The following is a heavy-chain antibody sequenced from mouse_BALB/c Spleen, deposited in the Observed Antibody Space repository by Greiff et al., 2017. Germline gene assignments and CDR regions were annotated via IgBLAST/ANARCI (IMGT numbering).Heavy chain of an antibody. Sequence: EVMLVESGGGLVQPGGSLKLSCAASGFTFSSYTMSWVRQTPEKRLEWVAYISNGGGSTYYPDTVKGRFTISRDNAKNTLYLQMSSLKSEDTAMYYCASLSSYDAMDYWGQGTSVTVSS. CDR3: ASLSSYDAMDY. CDR1: GFTFSSYT. D-gene: IGHD1-1*01. V-gene: IGHV5-12-2*01. J-gene: IGHJ4*01. CDR2: ISNGGGST.